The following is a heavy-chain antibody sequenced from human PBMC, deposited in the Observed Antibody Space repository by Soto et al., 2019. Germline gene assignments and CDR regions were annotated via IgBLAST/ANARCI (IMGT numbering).Heavy chain of an antibody. CDR3: ARGGYCTSTSCFYYYMDV. D-gene: IGHD2-2*01. V-gene: IGHV4-59*01. Sequence: SESLSLTCSVSGGFISSYYWSWIRQPPGKGLEWIGNIYYTGSTNYNPSLKSRVTMSVDTSKHQFSLKLSSVTAADTALFYCARGGYCTSTSCFYYYMDVWGKGTTVTVSS. CDR2: IYYTGST. CDR1: GGFISSYY. J-gene: IGHJ6*03.